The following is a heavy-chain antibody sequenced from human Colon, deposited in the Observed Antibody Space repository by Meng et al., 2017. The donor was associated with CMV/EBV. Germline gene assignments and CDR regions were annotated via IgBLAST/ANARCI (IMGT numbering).Heavy chain of an antibody. V-gene: IGHV1-69*05. Sequence: SVKVSCKASGGTLSSHGFSWVRQAPGQGLEWVGGIIPMFGTANYAQTFRGRVTITTDDSTSTAYMELRSLRSEDTAVYYCARAKYCSSSSCSGFDIWGQGTMVTVS. D-gene: IGHD2-2*01. J-gene: IGHJ3*02. CDR2: IIPMFGTA. CDR1: GGTLSSHG. CDR3: ARAKYCSSSSCSGFDI.